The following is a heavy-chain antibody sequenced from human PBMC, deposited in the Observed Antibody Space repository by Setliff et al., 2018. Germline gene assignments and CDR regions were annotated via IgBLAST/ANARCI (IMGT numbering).Heavy chain of an antibody. V-gene: IGHV1-2*04. CDR3: ARDQGYSGYGNFDF. CDR1: GYTFTGYY. J-gene: IGHJ4*02. Sequence: ASVKVSCKASGYTFTGYYIHWVRQAPGHAPEWMGWINPNIGDTNYAQNFQGWVTMTSDTSISTAYMELSRLTSDGTAVYFCARDQGYSGYGNFDFWGQGTLVTVSS. CDR2: INPNIGDT. D-gene: IGHD5-12*01.